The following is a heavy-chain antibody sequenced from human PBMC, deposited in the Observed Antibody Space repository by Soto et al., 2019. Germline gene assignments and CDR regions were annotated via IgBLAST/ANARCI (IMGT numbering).Heavy chain of an antibody. J-gene: IGHJ5*02. CDR1: GFNFSSYA. CDR3: AKTQGLLQYFGWQGDWFAL. D-gene: IGHD3-9*01. Sequence: PGGSMRLSCAASGFNFSSYAMSWVRHAPXKGLEWVSAISGSGGSTYYADSVKGRFTISRDNSKNTLYLQMNSLRAEDTAVYYCAKTQGLLQYFGWQGDWFALWRQG. V-gene: IGHV3-23*01. CDR2: ISGSGGST.